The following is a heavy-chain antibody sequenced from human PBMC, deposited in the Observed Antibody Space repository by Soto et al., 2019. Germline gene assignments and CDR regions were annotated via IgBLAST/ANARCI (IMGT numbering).Heavy chain of an antibody. D-gene: IGHD4-17*01. Sequence: EVQLVESGGGLVQPGGSLRLSCVASGLTFRSFWMNWVRHAPGRGLEWVAIIEKDGSEKYYVDSVKGRFTISRDNAKNSLYLQMNSLRAEDTAVYYCARTFDYGVGFFDFWGQGTLVTVSS. CDR3: ARTFDYGVGFFDF. CDR2: IEKDGSEK. J-gene: IGHJ4*02. CDR1: GLTFRSFW. V-gene: IGHV3-7*01.